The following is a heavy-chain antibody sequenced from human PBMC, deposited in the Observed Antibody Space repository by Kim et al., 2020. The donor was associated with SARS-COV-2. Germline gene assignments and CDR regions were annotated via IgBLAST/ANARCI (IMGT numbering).Heavy chain of an antibody. J-gene: IGHJ4*02. D-gene: IGHD5-18*01. CDR3: AKEYTDATLDY. Sequence: YADSVKGRVTISRDNSRNSLYLQMNSLRIEDTALYYCAKEYTDATLDYWGQGTLVPVSS. V-gene: IGHV3-43*01.